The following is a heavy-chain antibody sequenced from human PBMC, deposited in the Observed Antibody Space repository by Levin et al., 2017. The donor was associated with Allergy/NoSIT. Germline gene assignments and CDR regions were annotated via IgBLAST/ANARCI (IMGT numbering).Heavy chain of an antibody. Sequence: SQTLSLTCTVSGGSIRSSNSYWGWIRQPPGKGLEWIGNMYYSGSTYYNPSLESRVTISVDTSKNQMSLKLSSVTAADTAVYYCARRTVVVAASRYFDYWGQGTLVTVSS. CDR3: ARRTVVVAASRYFDY. CDR1: GGSIRSSNSY. CDR2: MYYSGST. D-gene: IGHD2-15*01. V-gene: IGHV4-39*01. J-gene: IGHJ4*02.